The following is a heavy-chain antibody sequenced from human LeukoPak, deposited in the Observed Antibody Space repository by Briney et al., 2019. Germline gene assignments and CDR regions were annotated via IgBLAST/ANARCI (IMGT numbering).Heavy chain of an antibody. CDR3: ARAPHPYYYDSSGYHFDY. V-gene: IGHV4-31*03. D-gene: IGHD3-22*01. J-gene: IGHJ4*02. Sequence: SQTLSLTRTVSGGSISSGGYYWSWIRQHPGKGLEWIGYIYYSGSTYYNPSLKSRVTISVDTSKNQFSLKLSSVTAADTAVYYCARAPHPYYYDSSGYHFDYWGQGTLVTVSS. CDR1: GGSISSGGYY. CDR2: IYYSGST.